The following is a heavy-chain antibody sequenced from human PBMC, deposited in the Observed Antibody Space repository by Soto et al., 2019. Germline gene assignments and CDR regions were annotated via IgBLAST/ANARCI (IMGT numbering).Heavy chain of an antibody. CDR2: ISAYNGNT. J-gene: IGHJ6*03. D-gene: IGHD2-15*01. CDR1: GYTFTSYG. V-gene: IGHV1-18*01. CDR3: ARVVVAAYYYYYYYMDV. Sequence: ASVKVSCKASGYTFTSYGISWVRQAPGQGLEWMGWISAYNGNTNYAQKLQGRVTMTTDTSTSTAYMELRSLRSDDTAVYYCARVVVAAYYYYYYYMDVWGKGTTVTVSS.